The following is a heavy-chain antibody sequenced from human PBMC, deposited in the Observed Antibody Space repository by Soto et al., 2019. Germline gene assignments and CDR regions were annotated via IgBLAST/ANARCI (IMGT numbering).Heavy chain of an antibody. J-gene: IGHJ6*02. D-gene: IGHD2-15*01. CDR2: IIPIFGTA. Sequence: QVRLVQSGAEVKKPGSSVKVSCKASGGTFSSYAISWVRQAPGQGLEWMGGIIPIFGTANYAQKFQGRVTITADESTSTAYMELSSLRSEDTAVYYCAMVVVAATSYYYYGMDVWGQGTTVTVSS. CDR3: AMVVVAATSYYYYGMDV. V-gene: IGHV1-69*01. CDR1: GGTFSSYA.